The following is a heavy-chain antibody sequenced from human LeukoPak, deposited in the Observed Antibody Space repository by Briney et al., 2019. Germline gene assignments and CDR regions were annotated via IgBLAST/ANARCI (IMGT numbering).Heavy chain of an antibody. D-gene: IGHD4/OR15-4a*01. CDR3: AKDHYGGNPRTNYYYYMDV. CDR2: VSGIGDKP. J-gene: IGHJ6*03. Sequence: PGGSLRLSCAASGFTFSNYAMSWVRQAPGKGLECVSAVSGIGDKPYYADAVKGRFTISRDNSKNTLYLQMSSLRAEDTALYYCAKDHYGGNPRTNYYYYMDVWGKGTTVTVSS. CDR1: GFTFSNYA. V-gene: IGHV3-23*01.